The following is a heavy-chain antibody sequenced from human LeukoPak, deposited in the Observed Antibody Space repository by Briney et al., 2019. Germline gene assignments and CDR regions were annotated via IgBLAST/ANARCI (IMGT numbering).Heavy chain of an antibody. J-gene: IGHJ3*02. CDR3: ARDQHRYCSGGSCYYAFDI. CDR2: IIPIFRTA. Sequence: ASVKVSCKASGYTFTSYYMHWVRQAPGQGLEWMGGIIPIFRTANYAQRFQGRVTITADESTSTAYMELSSLRSEDTAVYHCARDQHRYCSGGSCYYAFDIWGQGTMVTVSS. V-gene: IGHV1-69*13. D-gene: IGHD2-15*01. CDR1: GYTFTSYY.